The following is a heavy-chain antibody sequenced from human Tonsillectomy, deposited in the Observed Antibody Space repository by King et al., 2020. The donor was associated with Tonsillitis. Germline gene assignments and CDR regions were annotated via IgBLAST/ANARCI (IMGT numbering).Heavy chain of an antibody. CDR2: IIPILGIA. Sequence: QLVQTGAEVKKPGSSVKVSCKASGGTFSSYAISWVRQAPGQGLEWRGRIIPILGIANYAQKFQGRVTITAEKSTSTAYMEMSSVRSEDTAVYYCAGDTGVYCCGDCYHGGWFDPWGQGTLVTVSS. J-gene: IGHJ5*02. CDR3: AGDTGVYCCGDCYHGGWFDP. CDR1: GGTFSSYA. V-gene: IGHV1-69*09. D-gene: IGHD2-21*02.